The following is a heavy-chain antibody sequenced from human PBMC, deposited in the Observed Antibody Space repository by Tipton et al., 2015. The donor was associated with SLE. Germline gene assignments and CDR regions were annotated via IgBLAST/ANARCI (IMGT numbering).Heavy chain of an antibody. CDR3: ARGDYGDYMDAFDI. J-gene: IGHJ3*02. CDR2: IYHSGST. D-gene: IGHD4-17*01. Sequence: TLSLTCAVSGGSISSGGYSWSWIRQPPGKGLEWIGYIYHSGSTYYNPSLKSRVTISVDRSKNQFSLKLSAVTAADTAVYYCARGDYGDYMDAFDICGQGTMVTVSS. CDR1: GGSISSGGYS. V-gene: IGHV4-30-2*01.